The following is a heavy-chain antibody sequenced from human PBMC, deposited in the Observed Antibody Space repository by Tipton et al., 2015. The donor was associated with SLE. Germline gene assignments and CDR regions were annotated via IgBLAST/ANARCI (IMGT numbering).Heavy chain of an antibody. Sequence: SLRLSCVASRLTFVDSAMHWVRQAPGKGLEWVSLITGEGSTIYYADSVKGRFTTSRDNSKNSLYLQMNSLRSEDTALYYCAKDSLYGDYVFDYWGQGTLVTVSS. CDR3: AKDSLYGDYVFDY. J-gene: IGHJ4*02. CDR2: ITGEGSTI. D-gene: IGHD4-17*01. V-gene: IGHV3-43*02. CDR1: RLTFVDSA.